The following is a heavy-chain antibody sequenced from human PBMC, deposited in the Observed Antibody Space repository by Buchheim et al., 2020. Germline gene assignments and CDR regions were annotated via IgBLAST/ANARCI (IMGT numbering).Heavy chain of an antibody. CDR2: IFFSGST. J-gene: IGHJ5*02. D-gene: IGHD2-2*02. CDR1: GGSINNSSYY. V-gene: IGHV4-39*01. Sequence: QLQLQESGPGLVKPSETLSLTCSFSGGSINNSSYYWAWIRQPPGKGLEWIGSIFFSGSTYYKSSLKGRVTISVATSKNQFSLRLRSVSAADTAVYYCARHHYCTTTNCYTELGWFDPWGRGTL. CDR3: ARHHYCTTTNCYTELGWFDP.